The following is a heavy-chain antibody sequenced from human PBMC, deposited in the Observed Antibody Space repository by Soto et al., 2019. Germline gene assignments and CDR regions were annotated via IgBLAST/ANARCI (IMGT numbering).Heavy chain of an antibody. V-gene: IGHV4-39*01. J-gene: IGHJ2*01. CDR1: GGSIRSTTYY. CDR2: FFYSGGT. Sequence: QLQLQESGPGLVKPSETLSLTCTVSGGSIRSTTYYWGWIRQPPGKGLEWIGSFFYSGGTYYNPSLESRVTMSADTSKNQFSLKLNSVSAADTAVYYCARRSGPPSDLYFDLWGRGTLVTVSS. CDR3: ARRSGPPSDLYFDL.